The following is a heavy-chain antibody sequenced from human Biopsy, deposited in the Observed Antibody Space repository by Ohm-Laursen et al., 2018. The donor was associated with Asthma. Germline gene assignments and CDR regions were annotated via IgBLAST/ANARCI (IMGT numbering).Heavy chain of an antibody. V-gene: IGHV4-39*02. CDR3: ARAVSSSSYWYSDL. J-gene: IGHJ2*01. D-gene: IGHD6-6*01. CDR2: IYYSGRT. Sequence: SDALSLTCTVSGDAMSTSGSYWGWIRQSPGKGLEWIGSIYYSGRTYYNPSLESRVTISADTSKNHFSLKVTSVTAADTAVYYCARAVSSSSYWYSDLWGRGDLVTVSS. CDR1: GDAMSTSGSY.